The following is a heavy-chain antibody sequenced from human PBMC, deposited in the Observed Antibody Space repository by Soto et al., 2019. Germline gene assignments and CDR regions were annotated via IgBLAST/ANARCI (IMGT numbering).Heavy chain of an antibody. CDR3: AREGEVCGGRCWTYCWFDP. Sequence: QVQLVQSGAEVKKPGASVKISCKASGYTFTSYPLHWVRQAPGQGLEWMGRRTVGNGATDYSQKFQGRVTFTRDTSARTAYMELSSLTSEDTAVYFCAREGEVCGGRCWTYCWFDPWGQGTLVSVSS. J-gene: IGHJ5*02. CDR2: RTVGNGAT. CDR1: GYTFTSYP. D-gene: IGHD2-21*01. V-gene: IGHV1-3*01.